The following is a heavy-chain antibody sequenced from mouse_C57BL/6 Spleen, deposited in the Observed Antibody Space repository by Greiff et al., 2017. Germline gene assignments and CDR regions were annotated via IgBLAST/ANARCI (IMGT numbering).Heavy chain of an antibody. Sequence: EVKLVESGGGLVQPGGSLSLSCAASGFTFTDYYMSWVRQPPGKALEWLGFIRNKANGYTTEYSASVKGRFTISRDNSQSILYLQMNALRAEDSATYYCARSTVVATGDYWGQGTSVTVSS. CDR3: ARSTVVATGDY. J-gene: IGHJ4*01. D-gene: IGHD1-1*01. CDR2: IRNKANGYTT. V-gene: IGHV7-3*01. CDR1: GFTFTDYY.